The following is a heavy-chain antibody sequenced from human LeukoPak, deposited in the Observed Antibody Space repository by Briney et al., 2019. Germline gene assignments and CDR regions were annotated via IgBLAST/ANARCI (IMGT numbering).Heavy chain of an antibody. CDR1: GFTFTSSA. CDR2: IVVGSGDT. D-gene: IGHD3-10*01. CDR3: GADSMPRGVFSYAFDI. Sequence: ASVKVSCKASGFTFTSSAVQWVRQARGQRLEWIGWIVVGSGDTNSAQKFQERVTITRDMSTRTAYMELSSLRSEDTAVYYCGADSMPRGVFSYAFDIWGQGTMVTVSS. J-gene: IGHJ3*02. V-gene: IGHV1-58*01.